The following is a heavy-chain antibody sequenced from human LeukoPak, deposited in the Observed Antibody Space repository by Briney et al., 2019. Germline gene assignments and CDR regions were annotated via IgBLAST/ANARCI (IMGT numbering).Heavy chain of an antibody. CDR1: GFTFSNYG. J-gene: IGHJ4*02. Sequence: PGRSLRLSCAASGFTFSNYGMHWVRQAPGKGLEWVAVIWFDGSIKYYADSVKGRFIISRDNAKKSLYLQMNSLRAEDTAVYYCARDFSGYGNTDYWGQGTLVTVS. D-gene: IGHD6-25*01. CDR3: ARDFSGYGNTDY. V-gene: IGHV3-33*01. CDR2: IWFDGSIK.